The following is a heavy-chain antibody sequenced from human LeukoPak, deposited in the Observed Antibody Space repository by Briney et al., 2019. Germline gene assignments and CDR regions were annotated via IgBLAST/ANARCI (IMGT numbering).Heavy chain of an antibody. CDR3: ATDLKKGDSGCFDY. CDR2: INTNTGNP. D-gene: IGHD6-19*01. J-gene: IGHJ4*02. CDR1: GYTFTSSA. V-gene: IGHV7-4-1*02. Sequence: ASVKVSCKASGYTFTSSALNWVRQDPGQGLEWMGWINTNTGNPTYAQGFTGRFVFSLDTSVSTAYLHISSLEAEDTAIYYCATDLKKGDSGCFDYWGQGTLVTVSS.